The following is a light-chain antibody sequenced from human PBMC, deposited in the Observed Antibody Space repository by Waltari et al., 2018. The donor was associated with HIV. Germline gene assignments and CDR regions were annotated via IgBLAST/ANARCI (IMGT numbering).Light chain of an antibody. Sequence: QSALTQPASVSGSPGQSITLSCSGTWSDIGRYDLVSCYQHFPGKAPKRILYDVNERPSGVSPRYSGSKSGNTASLVISGLQSEDEADYYCCSYAGSGTFVVFGGGTRLTV. CDR1: WSDIGRYDL. CDR3: CSYAGSGTFVV. J-gene: IGLJ3*02. V-gene: IGLV2-23*02. CDR2: DVN.